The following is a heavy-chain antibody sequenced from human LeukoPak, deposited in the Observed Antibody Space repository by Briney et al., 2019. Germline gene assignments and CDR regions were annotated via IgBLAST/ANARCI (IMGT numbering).Heavy chain of an antibody. CDR3: ARLSGSSSFFRHFHY. CDR2: NSSSSSTI. D-gene: IGHD6-6*01. Sequence: PGGSLRLSCAASGFTFSSYSMNWVRQAPGKGLEWVSYNSSSSSTIYYADSVKGRFTISRDNAKNSLYLRMNSLRAEDTPVYYCARLSGSSSFFRHFHYWGHGTLVTVYS. CDR1: GFTFSSYS. J-gene: IGHJ4*01. V-gene: IGHV3-48*01.